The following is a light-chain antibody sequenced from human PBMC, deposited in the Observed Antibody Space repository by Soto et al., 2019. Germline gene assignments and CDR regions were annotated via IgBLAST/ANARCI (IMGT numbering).Light chain of an antibody. CDR1: QSISTW. CDR3: QQYNSYPVT. J-gene: IGKJ2*01. Sequence: DIQMTQSPSTLSASVGDRVTITCRASQSISTWLAWYQQKPGKAPKLLIYDASTRATGVPARFSGSGSGTDFTLTISSLQPDDFATYYCQQYNSYPVTFGQGTKVDIK. V-gene: IGKV1-5*01. CDR2: DAS.